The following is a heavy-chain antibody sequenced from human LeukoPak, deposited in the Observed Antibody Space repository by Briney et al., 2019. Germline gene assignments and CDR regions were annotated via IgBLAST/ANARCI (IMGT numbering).Heavy chain of an antibody. CDR3: ASLFEGELRDS. V-gene: IGHV3-30*03. D-gene: IGHD1-26*01. J-gene: IGHJ4*02. Sequence: PGGSLRLSCAASGFTFSSYGMHWVRQAPGKGLEWVAVISYDGSNKYYADSVKGRFTISRDNSKNTLYLQMNRLRAEDTAVYYCASLFEGELRDSWGQGTLVTVSS. CDR1: GFTFSSYG. CDR2: ISYDGSNK.